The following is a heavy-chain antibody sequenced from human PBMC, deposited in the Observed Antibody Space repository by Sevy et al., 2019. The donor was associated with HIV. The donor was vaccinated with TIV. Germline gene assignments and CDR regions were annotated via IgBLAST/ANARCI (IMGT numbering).Heavy chain of an antibody. CDR1: GFNFSNYA. Sequence: GGSLRLSCVASGFNFSNYAMSWVRQAAGKGLEWVSTFSFGCGKINYADSVKGRFTISRDNSKNTLYLQMNSLRAEDTALYYCAREGCSKPHDYWGQGTLVTVSS. CDR3: AREGCSKPHDY. V-gene: IGHV3-23*01. J-gene: IGHJ4*02. D-gene: IGHD2-2*01. CDR2: FSFGCGKI.